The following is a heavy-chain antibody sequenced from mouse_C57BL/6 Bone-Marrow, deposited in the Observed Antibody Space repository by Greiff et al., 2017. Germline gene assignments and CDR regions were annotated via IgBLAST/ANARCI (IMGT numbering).Heavy chain of an antibody. CDR3: ERSRRYSSFDY. D-gene: IGHD2-5*01. J-gene: IGHJ2*02. CDR2: IEPNSGGT. Sequence: QVQLQQSGAELVKPGASVKLSCKASGYTFTSYWMHWVKQRPGRGLEWIGRIEPNSGGTKYNEKFKSKATLTVDKPSSTAYMKLSSLTSEDSAVYYCERSRRYSSFDYWGQGTSLTVSS. CDR1: GYTFTSYW. V-gene: IGHV1-72*01.